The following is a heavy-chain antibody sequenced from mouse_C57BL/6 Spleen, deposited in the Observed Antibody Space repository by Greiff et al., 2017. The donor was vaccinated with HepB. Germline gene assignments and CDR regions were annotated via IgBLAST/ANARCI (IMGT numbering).Heavy chain of an antibody. V-gene: IGHV8-12*01. J-gene: IGHJ3*01. CDR2: IYWDDDK. D-gene: IGHD1-1*01. CDR1: GFSLSTSGMG. Sequence: QVTLKESGPGILQSSQTLSLTCSFSGFSLSTSGMGVSWIRQPSGKGLEWLADIYWDDDKRYNPSLKSRLTISKDTSRNQVFLKITSVNTADTAKCYCARRTYGGFAYWGQGTLVTVSA. CDR3: ARRTYGGFAY.